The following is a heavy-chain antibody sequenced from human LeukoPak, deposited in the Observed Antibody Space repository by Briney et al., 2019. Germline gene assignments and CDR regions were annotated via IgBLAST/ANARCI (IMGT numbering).Heavy chain of an antibody. D-gene: IGHD6-13*01. CDR3: ARDPVGAAAEMDV. J-gene: IGHJ6*04. CDR1: GGSISSYY. V-gene: IGHV4-38-2*02. Sequence: SETLSLTCTVSGGSISSYYWSWIRQPPGKGLEWIGSIYHSGSTYYNPSLKSRVTISVDTSKNQFSLKLSSVTAADTAVYYCARDPVGAAAEMDVWGKGTTVTVSS. CDR2: IYHSGST.